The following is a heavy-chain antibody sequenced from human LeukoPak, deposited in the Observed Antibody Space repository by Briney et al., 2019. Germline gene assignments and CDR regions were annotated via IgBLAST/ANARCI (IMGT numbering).Heavy chain of an antibody. CDR2: MNPNSGNT. D-gene: IGHD5-12*01. CDR1: GYTFTSYD. V-gene: IGHV1-8*01. Sequence: ASVKVSCTASGYTFTSYDINWVRQATGQGLEWMGWMNPNSGNTGYAQKFQGRVTMTRNTSISTAYVELSSLRSEDTAVYYCARVYSGYDTPDYWGQGTLVTVSS. J-gene: IGHJ4*02. CDR3: ARVYSGYDTPDY.